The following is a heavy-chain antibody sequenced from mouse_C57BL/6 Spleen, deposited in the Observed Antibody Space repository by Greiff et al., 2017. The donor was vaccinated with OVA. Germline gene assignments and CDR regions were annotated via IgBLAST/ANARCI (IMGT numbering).Heavy chain of an antibody. CDR2: ISSGSSTI. J-gene: IGHJ4*01. Sequence: VQLVESGGGLVKPGRSLKLSCAASGFTFSDYGMHWVRQAPEKGLELVAYISSGSSTIYYSDTVKGRFTISRDTAKNTLFLQMTSLRSEDTAMYYCARRRYYVNYYAMDYWGQGTSVTVSS. D-gene: IGHD1-1*01. CDR1: GFTFSDYG. CDR3: ARRRYYVNYYAMDY. V-gene: IGHV5-17*01.